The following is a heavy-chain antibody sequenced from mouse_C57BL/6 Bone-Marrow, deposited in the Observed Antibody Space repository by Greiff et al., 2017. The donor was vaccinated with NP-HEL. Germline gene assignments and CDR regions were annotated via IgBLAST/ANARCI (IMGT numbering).Heavy chain of an antibody. D-gene: IGHD6-1*01. CDR3: ARHNGRGFAY. Sequence: EVKVVESGGDLVKPGGSLKLSCAASGFTFSSYGMSWVRQTPDKRLEWVATISSGGSYTYYPDSVKGRFTISKDNAKNTLYLQMSSLKSEDTAMYYCARHNGRGFAYWGQGTLVTVSA. CDR2: ISSGGSYT. CDR1: GFTFSSYG. J-gene: IGHJ3*01. V-gene: IGHV5-6*01.